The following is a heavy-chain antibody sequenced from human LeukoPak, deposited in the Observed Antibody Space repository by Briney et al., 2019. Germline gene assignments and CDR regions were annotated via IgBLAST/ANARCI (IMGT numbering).Heavy chain of an antibody. CDR2: ISAYNDNT. Sequence: GASVKVSCKASGYTFTSYGISWVRQAPGQGLEWMGWISAYNDNTNYAQKFQGRVTMTTDTSTSTAYMELRSLRSDDTAVYYCAREGNYYGSGSLVRYYYSGMDVWGQGTTVTVSS. CDR1: GYTFTSYG. J-gene: IGHJ6*02. CDR3: AREGNYYGSGSLVRYYYSGMDV. D-gene: IGHD3-10*01. V-gene: IGHV1-18*01.